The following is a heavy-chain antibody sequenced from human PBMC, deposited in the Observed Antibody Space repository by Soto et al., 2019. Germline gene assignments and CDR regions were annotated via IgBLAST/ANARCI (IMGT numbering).Heavy chain of an antibody. Sequence: QVQLQESGPGLVKPSGTLSLTCAVSSGSISSSNWWSWVRQPPGKGLEWIGEIYHSGSNNYNPSLKSRVTISVDKSKIQFSMELSYVTGADTAVYYCARSYGSGSQYYDYYYMDVWGKGTTVTVSS. V-gene: IGHV4-4*02. D-gene: IGHD3-10*01. J-gene: IGHJ6*03. CDR1: SGSISSSNW. CDR2: IYHSGSN. CDR3: ARSYGSGSQYYDYYYMDV.